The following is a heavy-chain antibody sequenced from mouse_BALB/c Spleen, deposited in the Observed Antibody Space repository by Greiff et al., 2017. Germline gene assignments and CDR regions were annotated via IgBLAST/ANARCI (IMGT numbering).Heavy chain of an antibody. V-gene: IGHV2-9*02. CDR2: IWAGGST. D-gene: IGHD2-1*01. CDR3: ARGGYYGNYEAMDY. CDR1: GFSLTSYG. Sequence: VMLVESGPGLVAPSQSLSITCTVSGFSLTSYGVHWVRQPPGKGLEWLGVIWAGGSTNYNSALMSRLSISKDNSKSQVFLKMNSLQTDDTAMYYCARGGYYGNYEAMDYWGKGTSVTASS. J-gene: IGHJ4*01.